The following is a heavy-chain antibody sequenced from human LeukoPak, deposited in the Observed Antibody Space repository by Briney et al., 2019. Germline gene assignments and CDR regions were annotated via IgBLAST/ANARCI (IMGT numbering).Heavy chain of an antibody. CDR3: AGGVWFTVTTPFDY. CDR2: TYYRSEWYN. Sequence: SQTLSLTCAISGDTVSSNSAAWNWVRQSPSRGLEWLGRTYYRSEWYNDYAVSVKGRISVNADTSRNQFSLQLTSVTPEDTAVYYCAGGVWFTVTTPFDYWGQGTLVTVSS. J-gene: IGHJ4*02. V-gene: IGHV6-1*01. D-gene: IGHD4-11*01. CDR1: GDTVSSNSAA.